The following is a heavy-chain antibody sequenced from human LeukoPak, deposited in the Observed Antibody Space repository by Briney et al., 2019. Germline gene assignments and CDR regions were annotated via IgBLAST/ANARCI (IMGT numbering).Heavy chain of an antibody. CDR1: GGSFSGYY. CDR2: INHSGST. CDR3: ARGGFIAAAGFPNRFDP. V-gene: IGHV4-34*01. D-gene: IGHD6-13*01. Sequence: SETLSLTCAVYGGSFSGYYWSWIRQPPGKGLEWIGEINHSGSTNYNPSLKSRVTISVDTSKNQFSLKLSSVTAADTAVYYCARGGFIAAAGFPNRFDPWGQGTLVIVSS. J-gene: IGHJ5*02.